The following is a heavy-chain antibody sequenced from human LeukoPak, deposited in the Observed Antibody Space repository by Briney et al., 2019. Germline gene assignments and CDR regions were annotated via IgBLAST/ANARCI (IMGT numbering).Heavy chain of an antibody. V-gene: IGHV4-4*02. J-gene: IGHJ4*02. CDR3: ARGGMVRGVRGDY. Sequence: SETLSLTCAVSGGSISSSNWWSWVRQPPGKGLEWIGEIYHSGSTNYNPSLKSRVTISVDTSKNQFSLKLSSMTAADTAVYYCARGGMVRGVRGDYWGQGTLVTVSS. CDR1: GGSISSSNW. CDR2: IYHSGST. D-gene: IGHD3-10*01.